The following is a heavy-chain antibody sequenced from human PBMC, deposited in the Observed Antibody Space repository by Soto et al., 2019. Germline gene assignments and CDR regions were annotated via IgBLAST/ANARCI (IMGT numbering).Heavy chain of an antibody. V-gene: IGHV4-30-2*01. CDR2: IYHSGST. D-gene: IGHD6-13*01. J-gene: IGHJ4*02. Sequence: SETLSLTCAVSGGSISSGGYSWSWIRQPPGKGLEWIGYIYHSGSTYYNPSLKSRVTISVDRSKNQFSLKLSSVTAADTAVYYCARYDYSSSWDSGVFDYWGQGTLVTVSS. CDR3: ARYDYSSSWDSGVFDY. CDR1: GGSISSGGYS.